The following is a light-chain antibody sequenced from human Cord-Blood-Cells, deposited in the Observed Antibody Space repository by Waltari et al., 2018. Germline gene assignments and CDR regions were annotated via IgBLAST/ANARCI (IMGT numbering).Light chain of an antibody. CDR3: AAWDDSLNGVV. J-gene: IGLJ2*01. CDR2: RNN. V-gene: IGLV1-44*01. CDR1: SSNIGSNT. Sequence: QSVLTQPPSASGTPGQRVTIPCSGSSSNIGSNTVNWYQQLPGTAPKLLIYRNNQLPSGVPDRFSGSKSGTSASLAISGLQSEDEADYYCAAWDDSLNGVVFGGGTKLTVL.